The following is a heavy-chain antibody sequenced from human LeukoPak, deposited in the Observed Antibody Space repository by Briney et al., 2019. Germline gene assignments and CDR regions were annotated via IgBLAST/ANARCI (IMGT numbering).Heavy chain of an antibody. CDR3: AQHNSGIGFDP. V-gene: IGHV3-23*01. CDR2: SGSGGGT. D-gene: IGHD6-19*01. J-gene: IGHJ5*02. Sequence: GGSLRLSCAASGFTFSSYAMSWVRQAPGKGLEWVPASGSGGGTYYADSVKGRFTISRDNSKNTLYLQINSLRAEDTAVYYCAQHNSGIGFDPWGQGTLVTVSS. CDR1: GFTFSSYA.